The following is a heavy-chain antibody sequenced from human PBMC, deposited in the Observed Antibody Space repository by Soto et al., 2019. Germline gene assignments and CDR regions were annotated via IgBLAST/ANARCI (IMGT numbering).Heavy chain of an antibody. CDR1: GFSLSTSGEG. Sequence: QITLKESGPTLVKPTQTLTLTCTVAGFSLSTSGEGVAWIRQPPGKALEWLALIYRDDDKRYSPSLKSRLTIXXDXSXXQVVLTMTNMDPVHTGTYYCAHTDTMTPPPFVFDVWGQGTMVTVSP. CDR2: IYRDDDK. D-gene: IGHD4-17*01. J-gene: IGHJ3*01. V-gene: IGHV2-5*02. CDR3: AHTDTMTPPPFVFDV.